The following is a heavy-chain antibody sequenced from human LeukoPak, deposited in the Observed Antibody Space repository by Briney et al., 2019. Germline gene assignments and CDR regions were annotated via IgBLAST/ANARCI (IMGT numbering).Heavy chain of an antibody. D-gene: IGHD3-22*01. Sequence: GGPWKPSVAALDSTSVTYNITGSPKPQGRGLGGFHYFIGSGSTIYYADSAKGRFTISRDNAKNSLYLQMNSLRAEDTAVYYCAKDYYYDSSGLASDAFDIWGQGTMVTVSS. CDR3: AKDYYYDSSGLASDAFDI. J-gene: IGHJ3*02. CDR2: FIGSGSTI. V-gene: IGHV3-11*01. CDR1: DSTSVTYN.